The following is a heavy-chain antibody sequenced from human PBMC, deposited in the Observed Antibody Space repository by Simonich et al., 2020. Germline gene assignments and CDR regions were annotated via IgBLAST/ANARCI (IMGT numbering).Heavy chain of an antibody. J-gene: IGHJ3*02. Sequence: QVQLVQSGAEVKKPGASVKVSCKASGYTFTGYYMHWVRQAPGQGLDVMGWINPNSGGTNYSKKFKGRVTMTRDPSISTAYMELSRLRSDDTAVYYCARGPRWTGDDAFDIWGQGTMVTVSS. CDR2: INPNSGGT. V-gene: IGHV1-2*02. CDR3: ARGPRWTGDDAFDI. CDR1: GYTFTGYY. D-gene: IGHD7-27*01.